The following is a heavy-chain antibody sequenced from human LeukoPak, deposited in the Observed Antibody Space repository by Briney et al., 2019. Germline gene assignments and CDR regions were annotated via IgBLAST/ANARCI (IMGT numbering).Heavy chain of an antibody. CDR3: ARISCSRSSCYGVYDY. Sequence: PGGSLRLSCAASGFTFSDYWMTWVRQAPGKGLEWVANIRQDGSEKYHVDSVKGRFTISRDNAKNSVYLQMNSLRAEDTAVYDCARISCSRSSCYGVYDYWGQGSLVTVSS. V-gene: IGHV3-7*01. CDR2: IRQDGSEK. D-gene: IGHD2-15*01. J-gene: IGHJ4*02. CDR1: GFTFSDYW.